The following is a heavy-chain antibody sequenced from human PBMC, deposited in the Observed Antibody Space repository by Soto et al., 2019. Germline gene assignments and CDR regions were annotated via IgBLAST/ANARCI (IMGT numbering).Heavy chain of an antibody. CDR2: ITASGGST. J-gene: IGHJ6*02. CDR3: AVYLGQNYYTLDV. V-gene: IGHV3-23*01. Sequence: EVHLLESGGGLMRPGESLRLSCTGSDFTFSNFVMSWVRQVPGKGLEWLSCITASGGSTYYADSVKGRFSVSRDNSKNTLYLQLNSLEAEDTAVYHCAVYLGQNYYTLDVWGRGTTVHVSS. CDR1: DFTFSNFV.